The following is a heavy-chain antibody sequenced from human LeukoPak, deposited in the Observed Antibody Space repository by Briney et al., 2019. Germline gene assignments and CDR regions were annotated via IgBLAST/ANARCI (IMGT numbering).Heavy chain of an antibody. D-gene: IGHD4-23*01. V-gene: IGHV1-46*01. Sequence: ASVKVSCKASGYTFTNYYLHWVRQAPGQGLEWMGIINPRDGTTTYAQKFRGRLTMTRDTSTAYMELSRLSSDDTAVYYCARHPGKVTNDWYFDLWGRGTLVTVSS. J-gene: IGHJ2*01. CDR1: GYTFTNYY. CDR3: ARHPGKVTNDWYFDL. CDR2: INPRDGTT.